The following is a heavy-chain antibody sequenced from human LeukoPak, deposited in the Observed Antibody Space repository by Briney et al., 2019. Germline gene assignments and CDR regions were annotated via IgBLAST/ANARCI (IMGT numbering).Heavy chain of an antibody. V-gene: IGHV3-7*01. CDR3: ARNGWYYFDY. D-gene: IGHD6-19*01. J-gene: IGHJ4*02. CDR2: IKQDGSEK. Sequence: PGGSLRLSCAASGFTFSSYSMNWVRQAPGKGLEWVANIKQDGSEKYYVDSVKGRFTISRDNAKNSLYLQMNSLRAEDTAVYYCARNGWYYFDYWGQGTLVTVSS. CDR1: GFTFSSYS.